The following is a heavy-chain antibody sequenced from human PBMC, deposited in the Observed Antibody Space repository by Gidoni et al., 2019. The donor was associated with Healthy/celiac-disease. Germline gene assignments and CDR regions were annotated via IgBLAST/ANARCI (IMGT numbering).Heavy chain of an antibody. CDR3: ARAGWFGELFEENWFDP. J-gene: IGHJ5*02. CDR1: GGSISSGDYY. Sequence: GLVKPSQTLSLTCTVSGGSISSGDYYWSWIRQPPGKGLEWIGYIYYSGSTYYNPSLKSRVTISVDTSKNQFSLKLSSVTAADTAVYYCARAGWFGELFEENWFDPWGQGTLVTVSS. D-gene: IGHD3-10*01. V-gene: IGHV4-30-4*01. CDR2: IYYSGST.